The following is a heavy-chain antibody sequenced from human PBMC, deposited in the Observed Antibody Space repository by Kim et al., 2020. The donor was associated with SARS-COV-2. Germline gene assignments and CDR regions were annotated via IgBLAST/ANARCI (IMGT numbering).Heavy chain of an antibody. CDR3: ASHLQLEPGAFDI. V-gene: IGHV4-39*01. D-gene: IGHD1-1*01. CDR2: IYYSGST. J-gene: IGHJ3*02. CDR1: GGSISSSSYY. Sequence: SETLSLTCTVSGGSISSSSYYWGWIRQPPGKGLEWIGSIYYSGSTYYNPSLKSRVTISVDTSKNQFSLKLSSVTAADTAVYYCASHLQLEPGAFDIWGQG.